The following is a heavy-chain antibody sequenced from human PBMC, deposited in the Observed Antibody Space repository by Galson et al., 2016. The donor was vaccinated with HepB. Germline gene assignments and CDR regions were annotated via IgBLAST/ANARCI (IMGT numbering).Heavy chain of an antibody. J-gene: IGHJ5*02. CDR3: AHSGFCDGGRCYSGWGGAWFDP. CDR1: GFSLSTSGVG. Sequence: PALVKPTQTLTLTCTFSGFSLSTSGVGVGWIRQPPGKALEWLALISSDSPERYSPSLKGRVTITKDTSRNQIVLTLTNVDPADTGTYFCAHSGFCDGGRCYSGWGGAWFDPWGPGTHVTVSS. D-gene: IGHD2-15*01. CDR2: ISSDSPE. V-gene: IGHV2-5*02.